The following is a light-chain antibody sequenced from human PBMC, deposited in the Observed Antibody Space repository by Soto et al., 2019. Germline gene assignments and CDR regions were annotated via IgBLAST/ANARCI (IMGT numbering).Light chain of an antibody. CDR2: DVY. Sequence: QSVLTQPASVSGSPGQSIPISCTGTSSDVGGYNYVCCYQQHPGKAPKLLIYDVYNRHSGVSNRFSGSKSGNTASLTISGLQAEDEADYFCTSYTSTDIGVFGGGTKLTFL. J-gene: IGLJ3*02. CDR1: SSDVGGYNY. V-gene: IGLV2-14*01. CDR3: TSYTSTDIGV.